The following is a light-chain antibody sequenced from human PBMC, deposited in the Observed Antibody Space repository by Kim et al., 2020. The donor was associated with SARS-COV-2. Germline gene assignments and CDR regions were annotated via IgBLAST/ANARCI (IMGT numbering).Light chain of an antibody. CDR2: GAS. CDR3: QQYASPPAT. Sequence: LSPGERATLSCRASPSVSSSLAWYQHKPGQGPRLLIYGASSRATGIPDRFSGSGSGRDFTLTISRLEPEDFAVFYCQQYASPPATFGQGTRLEIK. J-gene: IGKJ5*01. CDR1: PSVSSS. V-gene: IGKV3-20*01.